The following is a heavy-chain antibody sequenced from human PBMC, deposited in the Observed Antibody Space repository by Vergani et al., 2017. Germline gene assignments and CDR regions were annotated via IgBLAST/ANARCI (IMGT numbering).Heavy chain of an antibody. CDR3: ARGMTTVTTRAFDI. CDR1: GGSISSYY. J-gene: IGHJ3*02. Sequence: QVQLQESGPGLVKPSETLSLTCTVPGGSISSYYWSWIRQPPGKGLEWIGYIYYSGSTNYNPSLKSRVTISVDTSKNQFSLKLSSVTAADTAVYYCARGMTTVTTRAFDIWGQGTMVTVSS. D-gene: IGHD4-17*01. V-gene: IGHV4-59*01. CDR2: IYYSGST.